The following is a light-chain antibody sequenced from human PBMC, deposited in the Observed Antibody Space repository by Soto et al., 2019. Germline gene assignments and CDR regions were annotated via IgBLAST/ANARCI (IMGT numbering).Light chain of an antibody. CDR1: QSISSY. CDR2: AAS. Sequence: DIQMTQSPSSLSASLGDRVTITCRASQSISSYLNWYHQKPGKAPRLLIYAASSLQSGIPSRFSGSGSVTDFTLTISSLQPENFATYYCLQSYSTTITFGQGTRLEIK. J-gene: IGKJ5*01. V-gene: IGKV1-39*01. CDR3: LQSYSTTIT.